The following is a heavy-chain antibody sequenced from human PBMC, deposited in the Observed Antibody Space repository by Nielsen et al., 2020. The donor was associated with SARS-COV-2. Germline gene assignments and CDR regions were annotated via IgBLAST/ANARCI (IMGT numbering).Heavy chain of an antibody. J-gene: IGHJ6*02. CDR3: AKDGRGGSYYRDYYGMDV. CDR2: ISGSGGST. V-gene: IGHV3-23*01. Sequence: GGSLRLSCAASGFTFSSYAMSRVRQAPGKGLEWVSAISGSGGSTYYADSVKGRFTISRDNSKNTLYLQMNSLRAEDTAVYYCAKDGRGGSYYRDYYGMDVWGQGTTVTVSS. D-gene: IGHD1-26*01. CDR1: GFTFSSYA.